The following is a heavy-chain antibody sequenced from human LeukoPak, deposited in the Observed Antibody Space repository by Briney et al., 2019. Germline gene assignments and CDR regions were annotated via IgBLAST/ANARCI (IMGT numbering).Heavy chain of an antibody. Sequence: GGSLRLSCAASGFTFSSYSMNWVRQAPGKGLEFVSAISSNGGSTYYANSVKGRFTISRDTSKNTLYHQMGSLRTEDMAVYYCARVGDFSVAAFDIWGQGTMVTVSS. CDR2: ISSNGGST. D-gene: IGHD3-16*01. CDR3: ARVGDFSVAAFDI. V-gene: IGHV3-64*01. J-gene: IGHJ3*02. CDR1: GFTFSSYS.